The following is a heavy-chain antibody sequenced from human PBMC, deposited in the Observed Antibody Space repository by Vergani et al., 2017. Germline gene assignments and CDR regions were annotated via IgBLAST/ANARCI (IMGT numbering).Heavy chain of an antibody. V-gene: IGHV3-23*01. Sequence: EVQLLESGGGLVQPGGSLRLSCAASGFTFSSYAMSWVRQAPGKGLEWVSAISGSGGSTYYADSVKGRFTISRDNSKNTLYLQMNSLRAEDTAVYYCAKDLLESYYDSSGLYYYYYYGMDVWGQGTTVTVSS. CDR2: ISGSGGST. CDR3: AKDLLESYYDSSGLYYYYYYGMDV. CDR1: GFTFSSYA. J-gene: IGHJ6*02. D-gene: IGHD3-22*01.